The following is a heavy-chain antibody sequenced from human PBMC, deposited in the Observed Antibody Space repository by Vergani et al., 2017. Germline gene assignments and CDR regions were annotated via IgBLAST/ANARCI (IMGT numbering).Heavy chain of an antibody. J-gene: IGHJ4*02. CDR3: AKDIGGIAAACSPFYY. Sequence: EVQLLESGGGLVQPGGSLRLSCAASGFTFDDYAMHWGRQAPGKGLEWVSGISWNSGSIGYADSVKGRFTISRDNAKNSLYLQMNSLRAEDTDLYYCAKDIGGIAAACSPFYYWGQGTLFTVSS. V-gene: IGHV3-9*01. CDR1: GFTFDDYA. D-gene: IGHD6-13*01. CDR2: ISWNSGSI.